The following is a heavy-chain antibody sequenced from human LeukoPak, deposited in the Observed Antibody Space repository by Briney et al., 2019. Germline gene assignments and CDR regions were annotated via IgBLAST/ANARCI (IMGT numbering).Heavy chain of an antibody. CDR2: IRDRGGNT. V-gene: IGHV3-23*01. J-gene: IGHJ5*02. Sequence: PGGSLRLSCVVSGFTSSDFDISWVRQAPGKGLQWVSAIRDRGGNTSYSDSVKGRFTMSRDNSKNTLYLQMNSLKVEDTAKYYCAKVSWSRSSPDSWGQGTLVTVSS. CDR3: AKVSWSRSSPDS. D-gene: IGHD1-26*01. CDR1: GFTSSDFD.